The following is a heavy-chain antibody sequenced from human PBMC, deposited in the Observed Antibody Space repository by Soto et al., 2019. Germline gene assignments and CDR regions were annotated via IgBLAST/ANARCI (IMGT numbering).Heavy chain of an antibody. V-gene: IGHV3-23*01. J-gene: IGHJ4*02. D-gene: IGHD2-15*01. CDR3: ARERCSGGSCYQIDY. CDR2: ISGSGTIT. Sequence: PGGSLRLSCAASGFPFSSRAMSWVRQAPGKGLEWVSAISGSGTITYYADSVKGRFTISRDTSKNTLYLQMGSLRADDMAVYYCARERCSGGSCYQIDYWGKGTLVTVSS. CDR1: GFPFSSRA.